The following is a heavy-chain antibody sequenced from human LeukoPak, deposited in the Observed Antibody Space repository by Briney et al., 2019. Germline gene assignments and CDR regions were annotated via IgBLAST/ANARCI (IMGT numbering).Heavy chain of an antibody. Sequence: SETLSLTCAVYGGSFSGYYWSWIRQPPGKGLEWIGEINHSGSTNYNPSLKSRVTISVDTSKNQFSLKLSSVTAADTAVYYCVRRVAARRPFDYWGQGTLVTVSS. J-gene: IGHJ4*02. D-gene: IGHD6-6*01. CDR1: GGSFSGYY. V-gene: IGHV4-34*01. CDR2: INHSGST. CDR3: VRRVAARRPFDY.